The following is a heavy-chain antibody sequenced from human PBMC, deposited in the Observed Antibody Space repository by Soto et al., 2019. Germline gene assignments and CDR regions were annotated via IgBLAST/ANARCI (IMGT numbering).Heavy chain of an antibody. Sequence: QVQLVQSGAEVKKPGSSVKVSCKASGGTFSSYAISWVRQAPGQGLEWMGGIIPIFGTANYAQKFQGRVTITADESTSTASMELSSMRSEDTAVYYCARVRSPYYDSSGYFDYWGQGTLVTVSS. CDR2: IIPIFGTA. CDR3: ARVRSPYYDSSGYFDY. V-gene: IGHV1-69*01. D-gene: IGHD3-22*01. J-gene: IGHJ4*02. CDR1: GGTFSSYA.